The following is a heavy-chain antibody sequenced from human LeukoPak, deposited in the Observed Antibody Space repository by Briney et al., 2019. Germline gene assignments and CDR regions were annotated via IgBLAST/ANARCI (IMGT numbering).Heavy chain of an antibody. CDR3: AIMHGYYDGSGYWVQ. D-gene: IGHD3-22*01. J-gene: IGHJ4*02. CDR1: GFTFGSYG. Sequence: TGGSLRLSCAASGFTFGSYGMSWVRQAPGKGLEWVSFISPSGDRTSNADSVEGRFTISRDNPRDTLYLQMNSLGDEDTAGYYCAIMHGYYDGSGYWVQWGQGTLVTVSS. V-gene: IGHV3-23*01. CDR2: ISPSGDRT.